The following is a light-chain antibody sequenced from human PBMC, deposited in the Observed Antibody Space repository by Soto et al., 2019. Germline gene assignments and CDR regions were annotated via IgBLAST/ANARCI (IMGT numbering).Light chain of an antibody. CDR1: SSTIGNNA. J-gene: IGLJ1*01. CDR3: AAWDDGLNGYV. CDR2: YDN. V-gene: IGLV1-36*01. Sequence: QSVLTQPPSVSAAPRQRVTISCSGSSSTIGNNAVSWYQQLPGKAPKLIIYYDNLLPSGVSDRFSASTSGTSASLAISGLQSEDEADYYCAAWDDGLNGYVFGTGTKLTVL.